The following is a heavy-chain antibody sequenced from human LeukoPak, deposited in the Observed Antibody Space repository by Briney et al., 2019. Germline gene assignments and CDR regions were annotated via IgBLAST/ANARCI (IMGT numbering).Heavy chain of an antibody. CDR2: ISYDGSNK. D-gene: IGHD5-12*01. CDR1: GFTFSSYG. Sequence: PGGSLRLSCAASGFTFSSYGMHWVRQAPGKGLEWVAVISYDGSNKYYADSVKGRFTISRDNAKNTLYLQMNSLRAEDTAVYYCARDPDSGYDSPYWGQGTLVTVSS. V-gene: IGHV3-30*03. CDR3: ARDPDSGYDSPY. J-gene: IGHJ4*02.